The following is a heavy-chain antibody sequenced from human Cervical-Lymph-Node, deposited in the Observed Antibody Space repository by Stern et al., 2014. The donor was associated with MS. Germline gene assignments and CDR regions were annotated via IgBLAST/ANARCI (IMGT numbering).Heavy chain of an antibody. V-gene: IGHV4-30-4*01. D-gene: IGHD3-22*01. CDR1: GGSISSGDYY. CDR2: IYYSGGT. J-gene: IGHJ4*02. Sequence: VQLQESGPGLVKPSQTLSLTCTVSGGSISSGDYYWSWIRQPPGKGLEWIGYIYYSGGTYYNPSLKSRVTISIDTSKNQYSLKLSSVTAGDTAVYYCARDRYYDSAFDYWGQGSLVTVSS. CDR3: ARDRYYDSAFDY.